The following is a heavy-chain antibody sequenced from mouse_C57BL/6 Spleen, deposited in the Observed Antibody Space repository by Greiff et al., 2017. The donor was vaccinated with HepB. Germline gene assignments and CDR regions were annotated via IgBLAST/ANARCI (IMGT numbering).Heavy chain of an antibody. J-gene: IGHJ3*01. CDR1: GYTFTSYW. CDR3: ARRSLAY. Sequence: QVQLQQPGAELVKPGASVKLSCKASGYTFTSYWMQWVKQRPGQGLEWIGEIDPSDSYTNYNQKFKGKATLTVDTSSSTAYMQLSSLTSEDSAVYYCARRSLAYWGQGTLVTVSA. CDR2: IDPSDSYT. V-gene: IGHV1-50*01.